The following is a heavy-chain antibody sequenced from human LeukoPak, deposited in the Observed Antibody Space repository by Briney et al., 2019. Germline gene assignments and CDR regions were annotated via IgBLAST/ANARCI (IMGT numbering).Heavy chain of an antibody. V-gene: IGHV1-46*01. CDR1: GYTFTSYY. CDR3: AKGPLIEVAGTTWDY. CDR2: FNPSGGTT. D-gene: IGHD6-19*01. Sequence: GASVKVSCKASGYTFTSYYMHWVRQAPGQGLEWMGIFNPSGGTTTYAQKFQGRVTMTRDTSTSTVYMELSSLRSEDTAVYYCAKGPLIEVAGTTWDYWGQGTLVTVSS. J-gene: IGHJ4*02.